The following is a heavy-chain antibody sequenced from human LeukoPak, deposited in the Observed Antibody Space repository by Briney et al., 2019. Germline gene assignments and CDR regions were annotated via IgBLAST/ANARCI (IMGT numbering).Heavy chain of an antibody. CDR2: IHPNSGGT. CDR1: GYTFTLYY. V-gene: IGHV1-2*02. CDR3: AGEWEHTLDY. Sequence: GASVKVSFTASGYTFTLYYMHWVRQAPGQGLEWMGRIHPNSGGTDYAQKFQGRVTMTSDTSISTSYMDLGSLRSDDTAVYYCAGEWEHTLDYWGQGTVVTVSS. J-gene: IGHJ4*02. D-gene: IGHD1-26*01.